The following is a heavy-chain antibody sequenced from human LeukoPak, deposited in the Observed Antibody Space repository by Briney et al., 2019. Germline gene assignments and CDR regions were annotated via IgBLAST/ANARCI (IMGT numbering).Heavy chain of an antibody. D-gene: IGHD2-15*01. V-gene: IGHV4-4*02. J-gene: IGHJ3*02. CDR1: GGSISSSNW. CDR3: ARAVYCSGGSCYASDAFDI. Sequence: SGTLSLTCAVSGGSISSSNWWSWVRQPPGKGLEWIGEIYHSGSTNYNPSLKSRVTISVDKSKNQFSLKLSSVTAADTAVYYCARAVYCSGGSCYASDAFDIWGQGTMVTVSS. CDR2: IYHSGST.